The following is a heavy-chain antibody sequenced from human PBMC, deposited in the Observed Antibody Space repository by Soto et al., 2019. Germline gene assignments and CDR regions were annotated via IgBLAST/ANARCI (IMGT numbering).Heavy chain of an antibody. CDR2: IYYSGST. J-gene: IGHJ6*02. D-gene: IGHD1-7*01. CDR3: AGEGLTRTIGVSFYYGMDV. Sequence: QVQLQESGPGLVKPSETLSLTCTVSGGSISSYYWSWIRQPPGKGLEWIGYIYYSGSTNYNPSLKSRVTISVDTSKHQSSLKLSSVTAADTAVYYCAGEGLTRTIGVSFYYGMDVWGQGTTVTVSS. CDR1: GGSISSYY. V-gene: IGHV4-59*01.